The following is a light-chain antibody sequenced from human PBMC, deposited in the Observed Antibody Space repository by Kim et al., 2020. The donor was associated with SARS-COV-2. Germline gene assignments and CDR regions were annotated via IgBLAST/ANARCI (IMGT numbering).Light chain of an antibody. CDR2: AAA. CDR3: QQYNNWPLT. J-gene: IGKJ4*01. V-gene: IGKV3-15*01. CDR1: QIVGSN. Sequence: VSPGGRAALSWWASQIVGSNVAWYQQQPGQAPRLFIYAAATRATGIPIHFSGSGSGTEFTLTISSLQSEYFAVYYCQQYNNWPLTFGGGTKVDIK.